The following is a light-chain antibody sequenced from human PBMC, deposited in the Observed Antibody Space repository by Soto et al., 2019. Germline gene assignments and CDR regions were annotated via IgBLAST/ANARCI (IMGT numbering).Light chain of an antibody. V-gene: IGLV1-40*01. J-gene: IGLJ1*01. CDR3: QSYDSSLSGFYV. Sequence: QSALTQPPSVSGAPGQRGTISCTGSSSNIGAGYDVHWYQQLPGTAPKLLIYGNSNRPSGVPDRFSGSKSGTSASLAITGLQDEDEADYYCQSYDSSLSGFYVFGTGTKGTVL. CDR1: SSNIGAGYD. CDR2: GNS.